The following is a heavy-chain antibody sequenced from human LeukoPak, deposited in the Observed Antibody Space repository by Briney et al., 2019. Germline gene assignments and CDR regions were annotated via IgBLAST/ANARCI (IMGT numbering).Heavy chain of an antibody. V-gene: IGHV1-2*06. J-gene: IGHJ4*02. CDR2: INPNSGDT. CDR1: GYTFTGYH. CDR3: ARDYCSSTSCLFDY. D-gene: IGHD2-2*01. Sequence: ASVTVSFTASGYTFTGYHLHWVRQAPGHGLEWMGRINPNSGDTIYAQKFQGRVTMTRDTSISTAYMELSRLRSDDTAVYYCARDYCSSTSCLFDYWGQGTLVTVSS.